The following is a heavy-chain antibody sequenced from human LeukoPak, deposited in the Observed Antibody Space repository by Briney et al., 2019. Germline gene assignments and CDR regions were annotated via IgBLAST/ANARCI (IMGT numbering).Heavy chain of an antibody. Sequence: PSETLSLTCTVSGGSINSYFWSWIRQPPGKGLEYIGYVSYSGSTNYNPSLKSRVTISVDTSKNQFSLKLTSVTAADTAVYYCARSSGATTEGVDYWGQGTLVTVSS. CDR3: ARSSGATTEGVDY. CDR1: GGSINSYF. J-gene: IGHJ4*02. CDR2: VSYSGST. V-gene: IGHV4-59*01. D-gene: IGHD1-26*01.